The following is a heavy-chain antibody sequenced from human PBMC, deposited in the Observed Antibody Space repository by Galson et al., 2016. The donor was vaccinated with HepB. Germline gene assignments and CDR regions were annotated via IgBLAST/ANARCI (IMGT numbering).Heavy chain of an antibody. D-gene: IGHD4-23*01. V-gene: IGHV3-23*01. Sequence: SLRLSCAASGFTFSSYAMSWVRQAPGKGLEWVSAISGSAASTYYADSVKGRFTISRDNAKNSLYLHMNSLRDEDTAVYYCARDLNVVTPPAPYYFDYWGHGTLVTVSS. CDR2: ISGSAAST. CDR3: ARDLNVVTPPAPYYFDY. J-gene: IGHJ4*01. CDR1: GFTFSSYA.